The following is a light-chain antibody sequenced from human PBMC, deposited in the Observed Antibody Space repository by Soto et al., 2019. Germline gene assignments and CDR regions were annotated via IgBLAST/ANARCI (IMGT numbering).Light chain of an antibody. CDR1: RSINSN. CDR2: GAS. CDR3: HQYNTWWT. V-gene: IGKV3-15*01. J-gene: IGKJ1*01. Sequence: EIVMTQSPATLSLSLGGRAALSCRASRSINSNLAWYQQKPGQAPRLRFYGASTRATGVPDRFTASGSRTHFTLAISTLQSEDFSVYYCHQYNTWWTVGQGTQVDSK.